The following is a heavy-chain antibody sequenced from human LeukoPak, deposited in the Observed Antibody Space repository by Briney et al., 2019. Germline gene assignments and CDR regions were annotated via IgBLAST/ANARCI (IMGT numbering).Heavy chain of an antibody. CDR1: GYTFTGYY. D-gene: IGHD3-10*01. Sequence: ASVKVSCKASGYTFTGYYMHWVRQAPGQGLEWMGIINPSGGSTSYAQKFQGRVTMTRDTSTSTVYMELSSLRSEDTAVYYCARASYYYGSGSYSQNYYYYGMDVWGQGTTVTVSS. CDR3: ARASYYYGSGSYSQNYYYYGMDV. V-gene: IGHV1-46*01. J-gene: IGHJ6*02. CDR2: INPSGGST.